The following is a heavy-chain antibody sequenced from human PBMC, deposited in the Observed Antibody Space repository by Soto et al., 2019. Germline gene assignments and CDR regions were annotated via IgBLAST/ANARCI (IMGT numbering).Heavy chain of an antibody. CDR1: GGTFSSYA. V-gene: IGHV1-69*13. CDR3: ARDRVDHDYGEYVVYHFDY. J-gene: IGHJ4*02. Sequence: GASVKVSCKASGGTFSSYAISWVRQAPGQGLEWMGGIIPIFGTANYAQKFQGRVTITADESTSTAYMELSSLRSEDTAVYYCARDRVDHDYGEYVVYHFDYWGQGTLVTVSS. D-gene: IGHD4-17*01. CDR2: IIPIFGTA.